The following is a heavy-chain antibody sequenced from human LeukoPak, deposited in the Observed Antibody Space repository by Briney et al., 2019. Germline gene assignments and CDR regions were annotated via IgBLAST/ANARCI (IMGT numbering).Heavy chain of an antibody. CDR3: AKDVHYGVPFDY. CDR2: IKQDGSEK. Sequence: GGSLRLSCAASGFTFSSYGMSWFRQAPGKGLEWVANIKQDGSEKYYVDSVKGRFTISRDNSKNTLYLQMNSLRAEDTAVYYCAKDVHYGVPFDYWGQGTLVTVSS. J-gene: IGHJ4*02. CDR1: GFTFSSYG. D-gene: IGHD4/OR15-4a*01. V-gene: IGHV3-7*03.